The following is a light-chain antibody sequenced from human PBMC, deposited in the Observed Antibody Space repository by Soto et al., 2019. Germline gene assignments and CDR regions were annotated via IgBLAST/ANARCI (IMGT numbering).Light chain of an antibody. CDR1: QRVSSSY. CDR2: GAS. V-gene: IGKV3-20*01. J-gene: IGKJ1*01. CDR3: QHYGSSPWT. Sequence: EIVLTQSPGTLSLSPGERATLSCRATQRVSSSYLAWYQQKPGQAPRLLINGASSRATGIPDRFSGSGSGTDFTLTISRLEPEDFAVYYCQHYGSSPWTFGKGTKVEIK.